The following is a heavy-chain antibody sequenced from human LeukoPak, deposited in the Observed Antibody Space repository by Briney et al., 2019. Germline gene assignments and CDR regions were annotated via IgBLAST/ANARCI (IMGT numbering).Heavy chain of an antibody. CDR2: INHSGST. D-gene: IGHD4-17*01. J-gene: IGHJ4*02. CDR1: GGSFSGYY. Sequence: SVTLSLTCAGYGGSFSGYYWSWIRQPPGKGLEWIGEINHSGSTNYNPSLKSRVTTSLDTSKIQFSLKLRSVTAANTAVYYCARVLTTVTTTLNYFDYWGQGTLVTVSS. V-gene: IGHV4-34*01. CDR3: ARVLTTVTTTLNYFDY.